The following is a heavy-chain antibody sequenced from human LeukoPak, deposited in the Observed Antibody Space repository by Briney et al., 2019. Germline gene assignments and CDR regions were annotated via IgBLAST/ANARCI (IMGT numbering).Heavy chain of an antibody. J-gene: IGHJ4*02. CDR1: GFTFSSYG. D-gene: IGHD3-3*01. CDR3: AKVMRGFWSGYDYFDY. V-gene: IGHV3-30*02. Sequence: PGGSPRLSCAASGFTFSSYGMHWVRQAPGKGLEWVAFIRYDGSNKYYADSVKGRFTISRDNSKNTLYLQMNSLRAEDTAVYYCAKVMRGFWSGYDYFDYWGRGTLVTVSS. CDR2: IRYDGSNK.